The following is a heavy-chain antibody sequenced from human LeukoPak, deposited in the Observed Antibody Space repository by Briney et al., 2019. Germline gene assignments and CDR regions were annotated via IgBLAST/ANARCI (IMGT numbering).Heavy chain of an antibody. CDR2: ISYSGNT. CDR1: GGSISGFY. V-gene: IGHV4-59*01. D-gene: IGHD3-22*01. J-gene: IGHJ4*02. Sequence: SEILSLTCTVSGGSISGFYWSWIRQPPGKGLEWIGYISYSGNTNYIPSLKSRVTISVDTSKNQFSLKLNSVTAADTAVYYCARGERQTSGYYYYFDYWGQGTLVPVSS. CDR3: ARGERQTSGYYYYFDY.